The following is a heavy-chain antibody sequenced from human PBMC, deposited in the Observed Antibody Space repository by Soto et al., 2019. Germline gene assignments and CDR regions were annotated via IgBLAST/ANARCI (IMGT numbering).Heavy chain of an antibody. Sequence: SETLSLTCAVYGGSFSNYYWNWIRQSPGKGLEWIGYIYSSGSTHYNPSLQNRVTISIDTSKNQVSLKVNSVTAADTAVYYCARDHPHSYGVYYFDYWGQGTPVTVSS. CDR2: IYSSGST. CDR3: ARDHPHSYGVYYFDY. D-gene: IGHD5-18*01. J-gene: IGHJ4*02. CDR1: GGSFSNYY. V-gene: IGHV4-59*01.